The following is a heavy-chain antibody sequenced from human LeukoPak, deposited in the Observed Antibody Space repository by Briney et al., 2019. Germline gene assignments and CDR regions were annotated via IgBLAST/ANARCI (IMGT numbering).Heavy chain of an antibody. J-gene: IGHJ3*01. Sequence: GGSLRLSCAASGFTFSSYAMSWVRQAPGKGLEWVANIKQDGSEKYYVDSVKGRFTISRDNAKNSLYLQMNSLRAEDTAMYYCARPLGRVKENAFDVWGQGTMVTVSS. CDR3: ARPLGRVKENAFDV. V-gene: IGHV3-7*03. CDR1: GFTFSSYA. D-gene: IGHD2-21*01. CDR2: IKQDGSEK.